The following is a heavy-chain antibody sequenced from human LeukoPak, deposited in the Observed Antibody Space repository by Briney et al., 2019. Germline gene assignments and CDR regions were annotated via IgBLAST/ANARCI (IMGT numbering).Heavy chain of an antibody. CDR2: ISDSGGNT. CDR3: AKKIPFDS. Sequence: GGSLRLSCAASGFTFSSYTMSWVRQAPGKGLEWVSSISDSGGNTYYAHSVRGRLTISRDNSNKTLYLQMNSLRAEDTALYYCAKKIPFDSWGQGTLVTVSS. CDR1: GFTFSSYT. V-gene: IGHV3-23*01. D-gene: IGHD2-21*01. J-gene: IGHJ4*02.